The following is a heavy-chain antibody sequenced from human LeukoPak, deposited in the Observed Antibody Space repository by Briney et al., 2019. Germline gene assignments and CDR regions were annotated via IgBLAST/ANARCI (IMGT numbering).Heavy chain of an antibody. J-gene: IGHJ1*01. CDR2: ISYDGSNK. CDR3: ARGDYYDSSMGYFQH. Sequence: GGSLTLSCAVSGFTFSSYAMHWVRQAPGKGLEWVAVISYDGSNKYYADSVKGRFTISRDNSKKTLYLQMNSLRAEDTAVYYCARGDYYDSSMGYFQHWGQGTLVTVSS. V-gene: IGHV3-30-3*01. D-gene: IGHD3-22*01. CDR1: GFTFSSYA.